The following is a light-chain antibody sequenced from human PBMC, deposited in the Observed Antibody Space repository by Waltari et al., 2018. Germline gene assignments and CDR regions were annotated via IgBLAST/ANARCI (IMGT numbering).Light chain of an antibody. CDR2: AAS. CDR1: QTISSY. Sequence: DIQMTQSPSSLSASVGDRVSITCRTSQTISSYLNWYKQKPGKAPHLLIYAASSLQRVVPSRFSGSGSGTDFTLTISSLQSEDFATYYCQQTYSTPRTFGQGTKVEVK. CDR3: QQTYSTPRT. J-gene: IGKJ1*01. V-gene: IGKV1-39*01.